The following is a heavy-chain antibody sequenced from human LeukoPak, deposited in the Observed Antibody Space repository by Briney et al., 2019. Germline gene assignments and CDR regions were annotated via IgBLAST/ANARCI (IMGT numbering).Heavy chain of an antibody. V-gene: IGHV3-23*01. D-gene: IGHD6-6*01. CDR3: ANLRSPFDY. J-gene: IGHJ4*02. Sequence: PGRSLRLSCAASGFTFSSYAMTWVRQAPGKGLEWVSAISGSGSSAYYADSVKGRFTISRDNSQNTLYLQMNSLRAEDTAVYYCANLRSPFDYWGQGTLVTVSS. CDR2: ISGSGSSA. CDR1: GFTFSSYA.